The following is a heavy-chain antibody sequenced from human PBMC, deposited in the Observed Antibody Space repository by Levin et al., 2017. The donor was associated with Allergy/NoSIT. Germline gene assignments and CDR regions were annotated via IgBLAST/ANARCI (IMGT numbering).Heavy chain of an antibody. Sequence: SCTVSGGSVSSGSYYWSWIRQPPGKGLEWIGYIYYSGSTNYNPPLKSRVTIPVDTSKNQFSLKLSSVTAADTAVYYCARGHAPAPHPDYDFWSGYYSGNWYFDLWGRGTLVTVSS. CDR2: IYYSGST. D-gene: IGHD3-3*01. V-gene: IGHV4-61*01. CDR3: ARGHAPAPHPDYDFWSGYYSGNWYFDL. J-gene: IGHJ2*01. CDR1: GGSVSSGSYY.